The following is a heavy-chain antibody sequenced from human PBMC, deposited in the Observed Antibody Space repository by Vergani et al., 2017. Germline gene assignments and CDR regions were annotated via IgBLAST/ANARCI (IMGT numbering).Heavy chain of an antibody. V-gene: IGHV3-23*01. J-gene: IGHJ6*03. CDR2: VSGSSATP. Sequence: EVQLLESGGGLVQPGGSLRLSCEASGFSFPGYAMSWVRQAPGKGLEWVSSVSGSSATPYYADSVKGRFIISRDNSKNTLHLQMNSLRADDTAVYYCAKDLEGTDYDFWSGSLYYMDVWGKGTTVTVSS. CDR3: AKDLEGTDYDFWSGSLYYMDV. D-gene: IGHD3-3*01. CDR1: GFSFPGYA.